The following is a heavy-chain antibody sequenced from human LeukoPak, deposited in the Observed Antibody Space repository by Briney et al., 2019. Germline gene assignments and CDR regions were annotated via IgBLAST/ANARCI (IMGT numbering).Heavy chain of an antibody. CDR1: GFTFSTFS. Sequence: GGSLRLSCAASGFTFSTFSMNWVRQPPGKGLEWVSYIGSSLNTKSYADSVKGRFTISRDNAKNSLYLQMNSLRDEDTAVYYCARDRGGDTRHYLDYWGQGTLVTVSS. CDR3: ARDRGGDTRHYLDY. D-gene: IGHD2-21*02. J-gene: IGHJ4*02. V-gene: IGHV3-48*02. CDR2: IGSSLNTK.